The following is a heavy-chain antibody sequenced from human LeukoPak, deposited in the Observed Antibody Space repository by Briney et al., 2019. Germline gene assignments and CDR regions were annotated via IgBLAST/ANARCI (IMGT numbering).Heavy chain of an antibody. D-gene: IGHD1-26*01. J-gene: IGHJ5*02. Sequence: PSENLSLTCAVYGGSFSGYYWNWIRQPPGKGLEWIGEINHSGSTNYIPSLKSRVTISVDTSKNQFSLKLSSVTAADTAVYYCARGSKMLGYNWFDPWGQGTLVTLSS. CDR3: ARGSKMLGYNWFDP. V-gene: IGHV4-34*01. CDR1: GGSFSGYY. CDR2: INHSGST.